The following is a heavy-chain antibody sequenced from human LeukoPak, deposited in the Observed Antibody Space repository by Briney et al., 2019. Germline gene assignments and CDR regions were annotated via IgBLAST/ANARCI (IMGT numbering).Heavy chain of an antibody. J-gene: IGHJ5*02. CDR3: ARGARSSSSWRLGNWFDP. CDR2: IYPRGST. CDR1: GGSISSGSYS. D-gene: IGHD6-13*01. V-gene: IGHV4-30-2*01. Sequence: SETLSLTCAVSGGSISSGSYSWSWIRQPPGKGLEWIGYIYPRGSTYYNPSLKSRVILSLDKSANQFSLNLSSVTAADTAVYYCARGARSSSSWRLGNWFDPWGQGTLVTVSS.